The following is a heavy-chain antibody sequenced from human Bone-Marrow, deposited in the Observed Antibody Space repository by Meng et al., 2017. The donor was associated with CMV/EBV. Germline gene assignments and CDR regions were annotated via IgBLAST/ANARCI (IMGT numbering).Heavy chain of an antibody. V-gene: IGHV3-74*01. J-gene: IGHJ5*02. D-gene: IGHD2-2*02. CDR2: INSDGSST. CDR3: ARDPVVVPAAIPVRDNWFDP. CDR1: GFTFSSYW. Sequence: GGSLRLSCAASGFTFSSYWMHWVRQAPGKGLVWVSRINSDGSSTSYADSVKGRFTISRDNAKNTLYLQMNSLRAEDTAVYYCARDPVVVPAAIPVRDNWFDPWGQGTLVTFSS.